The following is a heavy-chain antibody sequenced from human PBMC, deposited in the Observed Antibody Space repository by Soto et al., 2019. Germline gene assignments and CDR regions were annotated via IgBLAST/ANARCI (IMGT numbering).Heavy chain of an antibody. V-gene: IGHV3-7*01. CDR3: ARGHYGLDG. CDR1: GFTFSDYW. J-gene: IGHJ6*02. CDR2: IKPDGSEK. Sequence: GGSLRLSCAASGFTFSDYWMSWVRQAPGKGLEWVAHIKPDGSEKSCLDSVKGRFTISRDNAENSLFLQMNSLRAEDTAVYYCARGHYGLDGWGQGATVTVSS.